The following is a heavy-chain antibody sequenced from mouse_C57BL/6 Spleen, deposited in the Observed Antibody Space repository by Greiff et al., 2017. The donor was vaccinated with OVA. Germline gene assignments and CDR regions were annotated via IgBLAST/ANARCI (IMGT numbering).Heavy chain of an antibody. V-gene: IGHV1-22*01. D-gene: IGHD1-1*01. CDR2: INPNNGGT. J-gene: IGHJ3*01. Sequence: EVKLMESGPELVKPGASVKMSCKASGYTFTDYNMHWVKQSHGKSLEWIGYINPNNGGTSYNQKFKGKATLTVNKSSSTAYMELRSLTSEESAVYYCARLLRSSWFAYWGQGTLGTVSA. CDR3: ARLLRSSWFAY. CDR1: GYTFTDYN.